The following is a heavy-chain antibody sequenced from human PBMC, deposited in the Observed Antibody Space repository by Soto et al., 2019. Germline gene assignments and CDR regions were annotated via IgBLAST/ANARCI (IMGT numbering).Heavy chain of an antibody. Sequence: ASVKVSCKVSGNTLTELSMHWVRQAPGKGLEWMGQYDPQDGETIYAQKVQGRVTMTEDTSTDTAYMELSSLKSEDTAVYYCARDNGGLPDAFYIWGQGAMVTVSS. V-gene: IGHV1-24*01. CDR3: ARDNGGLPDAFYI. D-gene: IGHD2-8*01. J-gene: IGHJ3*02. CDR1: GNTLTELS. CDR2: YDPQDGET.